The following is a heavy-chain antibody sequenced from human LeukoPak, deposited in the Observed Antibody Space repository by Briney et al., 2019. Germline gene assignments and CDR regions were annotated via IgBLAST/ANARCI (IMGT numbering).Heavy chain of an antibody. Sequence: GGSLRLSCAASGFTFSSYEMNWVRQAPGKGLEWVSYISSSGSTIYYADSVKGRFTISRDNAKNSLYLQMNTLRAEDTAVYYCARGYNSGWTMGPYWGQGTRVTVSS. CDR3: ARGYNSGWTMGPY. D-gene: IGHD6-19*01. J-gene: IGHJ4*02. CDR2: ISSSGSTI. CDR1: GFTFSSYE. V-gene: IGHV3-48*03.